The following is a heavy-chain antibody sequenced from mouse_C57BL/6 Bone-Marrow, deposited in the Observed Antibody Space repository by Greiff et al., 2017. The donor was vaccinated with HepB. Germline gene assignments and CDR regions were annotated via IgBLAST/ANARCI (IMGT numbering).Heavy chain of an antibody. J-gene: IGHJ2*01. CDR1: GYTFTSYG. Sequence: QVQLQQSGAELARPGASVKLSCKASGYTFTSYGISWVKQRTGQGLEWIGEIYPRSGNTYYNEKFKGKATLTADKSSSTAYMELSSLTSEDSAVYYCAWGAHYGSSYNYFDYWGQGTTLTVSS. CDR3: AWGAHYGSSYNYFDY. V-gene: IGHV1-81*01. CDR2: IYPRSGNT. D-gene: IGHD1-1*01.